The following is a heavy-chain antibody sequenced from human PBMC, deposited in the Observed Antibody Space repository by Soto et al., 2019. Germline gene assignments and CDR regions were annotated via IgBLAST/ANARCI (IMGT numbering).Heavy chain of an antibody. J-gene: IGHJ5*02. V-gene: IGHV6-1*01. CDR2: TYYRSRFFS. CDR3: VRHRYSSSGWFDP. Sequence: SQTLSLTCAISGDSVSSYSAAWNWIRQSPSGGLEWLGRTYYRSRFFSDYAESVKSRIIINTDTSKNQFSLQLKSVTPEDTAVYYCVRHRYSSSGWFDPWGHGTPATVSS. D-gene: IGHD3-10*01. CDR1: GDSVSSYSAA.